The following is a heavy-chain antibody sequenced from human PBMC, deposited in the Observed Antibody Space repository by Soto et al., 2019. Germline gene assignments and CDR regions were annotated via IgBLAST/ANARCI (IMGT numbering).Heavy chain of an antibody. V-gene: IGHV3-23*01. D-gene: IGHD3-22*01. CDR1: EFTFSNYA. Sequence: EVQLLESGGGLVQPGGSLRLSCAASEFTFSNYAMSWVRQAPGKGLEWVSAISYGGGTTYYADSVKGRFTISRDNSKNTLYLQMNSLRAEDTAVYYCAKTPGSSYDRNGYHFDYWGQGTLVTVSS. CDR2: ISYGGGTT. J-gene: IGHJ4*02. CDR3: AKTPGSSYDRNGYHFDY.